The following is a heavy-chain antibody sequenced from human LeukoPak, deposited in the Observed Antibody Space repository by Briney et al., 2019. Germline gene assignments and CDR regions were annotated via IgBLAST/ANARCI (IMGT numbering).Heavy chain of an antibody. CDR3: ARDLHSSGPDY. CDR2: IIPIFGTA. Sequence: GGSLRLSCAASGFAFSSYAISWVRQAPGQGLEWMGGIIPIFGTANYAQKFQGRVTITADESTSTAYTELSSLRSEDTAVYYCARDLHSSGPDYWGQGTLVTVSS. V-gene: IGHV1-69*01. J-gene: IGHJ4*02. D-gene: IGHD3-22*01. CDR1: GFAFSSYA.